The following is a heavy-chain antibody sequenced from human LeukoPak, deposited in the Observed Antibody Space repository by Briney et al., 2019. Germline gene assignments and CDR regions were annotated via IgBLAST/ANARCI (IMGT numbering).Heavy chain of an antibody. D-gene: IGHD3-16*01. CDR1: GGSFSGYY. J-gene: IGHJ4*02. CDR3: AGDLGSPSDY. V-gene: IGHV4-34*01. CDR2: INHSGST. Sequence: SETLSLTCAVYGGSFSGYYWSWIRQPPGKGLEWIGEINHSGSTNYNPSLKSRVTISVDTSKNQFSLKLSSVTAADTAVYYCAGDLGSPSDYRGQGTLVNGSS.